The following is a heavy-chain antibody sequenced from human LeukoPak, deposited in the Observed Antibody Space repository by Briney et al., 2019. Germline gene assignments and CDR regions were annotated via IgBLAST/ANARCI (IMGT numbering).Heavy chain of an antibody. CDR2: ISAYNGNS. D-gene: IGHD6-13*01. CDR3: ARNAHQIAGHYYYYGMDV. CDR1: GYTFTSYG. J-gene: IGHJ6*02. Sequence: ASVKVSCKASGYTFTSYGISGVGQAPGQGREWMGWISAYNGNSNYAQKLQGRVTMTTYTSTSTAYMELRSLRSDDTAVYYCARNAHQIAGHYYYYGMDVWGQGTTVTVSS. V-gene: IGHV1-18*01.